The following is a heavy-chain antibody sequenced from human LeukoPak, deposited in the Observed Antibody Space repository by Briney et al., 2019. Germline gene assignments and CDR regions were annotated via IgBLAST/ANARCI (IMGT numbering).Heavy chain of an antibody. CDR2: IYHSGST. CDR3: ARATSPYSSSHPFDY. D-gene: IGHD6-13*01. V-gene: IGHV4-38-2*02. CDR1: GYSISNGYY. Sequence: TPSETLSLTCTVSGYSISNGYYWGWIRQPPGKGLEWIGNIYHSGSTYYNPSLKSRVTISVDTSKNQFSLKLSSVTAADTAVYYCARATSPYSSSHPFDYWGQGTLVTVSS. J-gene: IGHJ4*02.